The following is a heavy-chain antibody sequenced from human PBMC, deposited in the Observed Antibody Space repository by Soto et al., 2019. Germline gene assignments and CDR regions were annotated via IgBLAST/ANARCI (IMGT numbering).Heavy chain of an antibody. D-gene: IGHD5-18*01. CDR1: GFTFSSYS. Sequence: PGGSLSLSCAASGFTFSSYSMNWVRQAPVKGLEWVSSITSSSSYISYADSVKGRFTISRDNAKNSLYLQMNSLRAEDTAVYYCARDQPGYSYGYGLGYWXQGTLVTVSS. V-gene: IGHV3-21*01. CDR3: ARDQPGYSYGYGLGY. J-gene: IGHJ4*02. CDR2: ITSSSSYI.